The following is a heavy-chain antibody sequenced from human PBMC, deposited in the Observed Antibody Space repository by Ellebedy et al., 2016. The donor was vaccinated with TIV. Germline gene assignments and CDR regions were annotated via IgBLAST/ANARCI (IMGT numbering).Heavy chain of an antibody. CDR1: GDSISRTNYY. Sequence: SETLSLTXTVSGDSISRTNYYWGWIRQPPGMGLEWIGSIYYRGTTYYNPSLKSRVTISVDTSKDHFSLKLSSVTASDTAVYYCARQASVVAAYSAFDSWGQGTLVTVSS. V-gene: IGHV4-39*01. CDR3: ARQASVVAAYSAFDS. J-gene: IGHJ4*02. D-gene: IGHD2-15*01. CDR2: IYYRGTT.